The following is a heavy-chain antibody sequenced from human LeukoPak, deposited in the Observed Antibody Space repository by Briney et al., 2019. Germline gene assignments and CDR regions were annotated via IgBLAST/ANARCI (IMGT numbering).Heavy chain of an antibody. CDR1: GDSISSGDYY. CDR3: ARTSITMMGYYFDY. V-gene: IGHV4-61*02. D-gene: IGHD3-22*01. Sequence: SETLSLTCTVSGDSISSGDYYWSWIRQPAGKGLEWIGRISSSGSTNYNPSLKSRVTISVDTSKNQFSLKLSSVTAADTAVYFCARTSITMMGYYFDYWGQGTLVTVSS. CDR2: ISSSGST. J-gene: IGHJ4*02.